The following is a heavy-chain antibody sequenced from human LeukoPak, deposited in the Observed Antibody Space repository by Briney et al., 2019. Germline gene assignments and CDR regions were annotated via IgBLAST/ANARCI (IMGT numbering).Heavy chain of an antibody. V-gene: IGHV1-69*04. CDR3: ARALGYSRSHDCYGMDV. Sequence: GASVKVSCKASVGTFSSYAISWVRQDPGQGLEWMERIIPILDIANYAQKFQGRVTITADKSTSTAYMEMSSLRPEDTAVYYFARALGYSRSHDCYGMDVWGKGTTVTVSS. CDR2: IIPILDIA. CDR1: VGTFSSYA. J-gene: IGHJ6*04. D-gene: IGHD4-4*01.